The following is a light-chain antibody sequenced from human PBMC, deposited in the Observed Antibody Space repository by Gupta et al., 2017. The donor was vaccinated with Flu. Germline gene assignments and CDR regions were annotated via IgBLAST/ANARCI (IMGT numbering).Light chain of an antibody. CDR2: DSS. V-gene: IGLV3-21*02. J-gene: IGLJ2*01. Sequence: SYVLTQAPSVSVAPGETATITCGGDNIGSKSVHWYQQKPGQAPVLVVYDSSDRPSGIPVRFSGSSAGNTATLTISRVESGDEADVYCQVWDNSRGRAIFGGGTKMSVL. CDR1: NIGSKS. CDR3: QVWDNSRGRAI.